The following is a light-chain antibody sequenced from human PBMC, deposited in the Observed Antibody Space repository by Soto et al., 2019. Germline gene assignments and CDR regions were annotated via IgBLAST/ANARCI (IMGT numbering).Light chain of an antibody. CDR3: QQYKSYSQT. V-gene: IGKV1-5*01. CDR2: DAS. CDR1: QSISRF. J-gene: IGKJ2*01. Sequence: DIQMTQSPSTLSASVGDRVTITCRASQSISRFLAWYQQKPGKAPKLLIYDASSLESGVPSRFSGSGSGTEFTHTISSLQPDDFATYFCQQYKSYSQTLGQGTKLEIK.